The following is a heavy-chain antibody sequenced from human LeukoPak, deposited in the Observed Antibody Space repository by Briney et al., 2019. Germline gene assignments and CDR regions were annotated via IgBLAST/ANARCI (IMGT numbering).Heavy chain of an antibody. D-gene: IGHD2-2*03. Sequence: GGSLRLSCAASGFTFSSYGMHWVRQAPGKGLEWVAVISYDGSKKYYADSVKGRFTISRDNSKNTLYLQMNSLRAEDTAVYYCAKDGYCSSTSCPYFDYWGQGTLVTVSS. J-gene: IGHJ4*02. CDR3: AKDGYCSSTSCPYFDY. CDR2: ISYDGSKK. CDR1: GFTFSSYG. V-gene: IGHV3-30*18.